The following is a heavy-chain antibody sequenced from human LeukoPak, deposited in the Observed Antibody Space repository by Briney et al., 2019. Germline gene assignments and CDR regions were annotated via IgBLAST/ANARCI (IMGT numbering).Heavy chain of an antibody. V-gene: IGHV4-59*01. J-gene: IGHJ4*02. CDR1: GGSISSYY. CDR3: AGLSGSYFSPDY. Sequence: SETLSLTCTVSGGSISSYYWSWIRQPPGKGLEWIGYIYYSGSTNSNPSLKSRVTISVDTSKNQFSLKLSSVTAADTAVYYCAGLSGSYFSPDYWGQGTLVTVSS. D-gene: IGHD1-26*01. CDR2: IYYSGST.